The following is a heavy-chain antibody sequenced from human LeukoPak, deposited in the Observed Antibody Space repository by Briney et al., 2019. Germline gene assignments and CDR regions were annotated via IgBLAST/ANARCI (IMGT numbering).Heavy chain of an antibody. J-gene: IGHJ6*02. Sequence: GGSLRLSCAASGFTFSSYEMNWARQAPGKGLEWVSYISSSGSTIYYADSVKGRFTISRDNAKNSLYLQMNSLRAEDTAVYYCARDQSWNYVYYGMDVWGQGTTVTVSS. CDR3: ARDQSWNYVYYGMDV. CDR2: ISSSGSTI. CDR1: GFTFSSYE. V-gene: IGHV3-48*03. D-gene: IGHD6-13*01.